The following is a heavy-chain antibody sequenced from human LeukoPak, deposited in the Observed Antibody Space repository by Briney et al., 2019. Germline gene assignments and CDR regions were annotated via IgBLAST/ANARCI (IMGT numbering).Heavy chain of an antibody. CDR3: ARGQYCTNGVCYDAFDI. Sequence: GGSLRLSCAASGFTFSSYAMNWVRQAPGKGLEWVSSISSSGSYIYYVDSVKGRFTISRDNAKNSLYLQMNSLRAEDTAVYYCARGQYCTNGVCYDAFDIWGQGTTVTVSS. V-gene: IGHV3-21*01. CDR1: GFTFSSYA. J-gene: IGHJ3*02. D-gene: IGHD2-8*01. CDR2: ISSSGSYI.